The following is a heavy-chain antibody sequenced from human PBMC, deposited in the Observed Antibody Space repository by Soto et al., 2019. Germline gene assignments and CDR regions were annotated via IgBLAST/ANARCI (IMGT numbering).Heavy chain of an antibody. V-gene: IGHV3-23*01. CDR3: ATGGYSCGWGGWYFDL. J-gene: IGHJ2*01. Sequence: GGSLRLSCAASGFTFSNYAMTWVRQAPGKGLEWVSAICGGGGCTYQVDSVKGRFTISRDNSKNTLYLQMNSLRAEDTAVYYCATGGYSCGWGGWYFDLWGRGTLVTVSS. CDR2: ICGGGGCT. CDR1: GFTFSNYA. D-gene: IGHD6-25*01.